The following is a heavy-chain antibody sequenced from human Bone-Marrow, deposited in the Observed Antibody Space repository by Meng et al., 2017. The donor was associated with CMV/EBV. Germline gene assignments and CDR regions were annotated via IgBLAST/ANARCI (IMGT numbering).Heavy chain of an antibody. J-gene: IGHJ6*02. CDR1: GYSISSGYY. V-gene: IGHV3-21*04. D-gene: IGHD1-14*01. Sequence: ETLSLTCTVSGYSISSGYYWGWIRQPPGKGLEWVSSISSSSSYIYYADSVKGRFTISRDNAKNSLYLQMNSLRAEDTAVYYCARMHYRTGAGLNLYYYYGMDVWGQGTTVTVSS. CDR3: ARMHYRTGAGLNLYYYYGMDV. CDR2: ISSSSSYI.